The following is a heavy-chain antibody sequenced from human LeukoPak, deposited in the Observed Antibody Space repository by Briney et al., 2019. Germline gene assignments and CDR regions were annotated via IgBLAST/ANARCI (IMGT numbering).Heavy chain of an antibody. CDR1: GFIFGDYA. J-gene: IGHJ6*03. Sequence: GGSLRLSCAASGFIFGDYAMSWVRQAPGKGPEWVSGISGSGGDTYYPDSVKGRFTISRDNSKNTLFLQMSSLRAEDTAVYYCAGGRGDYMDAWGKGTTVTVSS. CDR2: ISGSGGDT. CDR3: AGGRGDYMDA. V-gene: IGHV3-23*01.